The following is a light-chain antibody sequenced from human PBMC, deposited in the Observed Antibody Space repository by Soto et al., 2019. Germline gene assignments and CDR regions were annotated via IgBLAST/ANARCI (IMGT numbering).Light chain of an antibody. CDR1: QSVSSSY. CDR2: GAS. Sequence: EIVLTQSPGTLSLSPGERATLSCRASQSVSSSYLAWYQHKPGQAPRLLIYGASSRATVIPDRFSGSGSGTDFTLTISRLEPEDFAVYYCQQYGSSSWTFGQGTKVDVK. V-gene: IGKV3-20*01. J-gene: IGKJ1*01. CDR3: QQYGSSSWT.